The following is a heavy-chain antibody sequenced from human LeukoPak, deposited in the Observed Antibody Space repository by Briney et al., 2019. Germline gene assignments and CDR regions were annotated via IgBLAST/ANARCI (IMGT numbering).Heavy chain of an antibody. Sequence: PSETLSLTCTVSGGSISSSNYYWGWIRQPPGKGLEWIGSIYYSGITYYNPSLKSRVTISVETSNNQFSLKLSSVTAADTAMYYCARLLIYCSGTSCHFDYWGQGTLVTVSS. CDR2: IYYSGIT. D-gene: IGHD2-2*01. V-gene: IGHV4-39*01. CDR3: ARLLIYCSGTSCHFDY. J-gene: IGHJ4*02. CDR1: GGSISSSNYY.